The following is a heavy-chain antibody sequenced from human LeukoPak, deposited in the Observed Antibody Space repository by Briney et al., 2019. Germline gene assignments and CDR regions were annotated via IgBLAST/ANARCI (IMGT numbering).Heavy chain of an antibody. V-gene: IGHV4-34*01. J-gene: IGHJ4*02. CDR2: INHSGST. CDR1: GGSFSGYY. CDR3: ARVTGYMIEDYFDY. D-gene: IGHD3-22*01. Sequence: SETLSLTCAVYGGSFSGYYWSWIRQPPGKGLEWIGEINHSGSTNYNPSLKSRVTISVDTSKNQFSLKLSSVTAADTAVYYCARVTGYMIEDYFDYWGQGTLVTVSS.